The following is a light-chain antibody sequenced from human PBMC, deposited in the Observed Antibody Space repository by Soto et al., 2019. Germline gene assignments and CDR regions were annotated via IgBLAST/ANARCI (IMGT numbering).Light chain of an antibody. V-gene: IGLV2-8*01. CDR3: SSYAGSNNLVV. CDR2: EVS. Sequence: QSSLTQPPSASGSPGQSVTISCTGTTSDVGGYGYVSWYQQHPGKAPKLMIYEVSKRPSGVPDRFSGSKSGSTASLTVSGLQAEDEADYYCSSYAGSNNLVVFGGGTKLTVL. CDR1: TSDVGGYGY. J-gene: IGLJ2*01.